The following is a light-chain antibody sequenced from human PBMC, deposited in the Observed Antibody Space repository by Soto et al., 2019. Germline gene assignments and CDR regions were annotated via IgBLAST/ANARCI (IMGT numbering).Light chain of an antibody. CDR1: QSVSNSY. J-gene: IGKJ1*01. V-gene: IGKV3-20*01. Sequence: TVLTQSPGTLSLSPGERATLSCRASQSVSNSYLAWYQQKPGPAPRLLIYGASSRATGLPDRFSGSGSGTDFPLTISRLEPEDCAVYDCQQYVNSRTFGQGTKVEIK. CDR3: QQYVNSRT. CDR2: GAS.